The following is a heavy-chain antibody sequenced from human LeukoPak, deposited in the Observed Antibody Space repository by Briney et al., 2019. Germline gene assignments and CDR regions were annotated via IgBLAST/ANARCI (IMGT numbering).Heavy chain of an antibody. CDR2: IYDSGTTSGNS. Sequence: SETLSLTCTVSGGSITSYYWSWIRQPPGKGLEWIGYIYDSGTTSGNSNYNPSLRSRVTISVDTSKDQLSLKMRFVTAADTAVYYCARRYFGDAFDMWGQGTMVTVSS. D-gene: IGHD3-9*01. V-gene: IGHV4-59*01. CDR1: GGSITSYY. J-gene: IGHJ3*02. CDR3: ARRYFGDAFDM.